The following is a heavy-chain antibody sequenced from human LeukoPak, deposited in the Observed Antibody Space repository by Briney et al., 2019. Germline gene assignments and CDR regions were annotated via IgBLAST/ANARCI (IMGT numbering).Heavy chain of an antibody. D-gene: IGHD2/OR15-2a*01. V-gene: IGHV4-4*02. Sequence: GSLRLSCAASGFTLRSYPMSWVRQSPGKGLEWFGEIHYSGSTNYNPSLKSRVTISVDKSKSQFSLNLSSVTAADTAVYYCARDSRYNEYYYYGMDVWGQGTTVPVS. CDR1: GFTLRSYPM. CDR3: ARDSRYNEYYYYGMDV. J-gene: IGHJ6*02. CDR2: IHYSGST.